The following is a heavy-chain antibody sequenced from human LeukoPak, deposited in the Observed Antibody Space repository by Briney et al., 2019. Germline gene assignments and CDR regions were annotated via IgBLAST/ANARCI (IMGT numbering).Heavy chain of an antibody. V-gene: IGHV4-4*07. CDR3: AREEGEPAYDFWSGYAY. D-gene: IGHD3-3*01. CDR2: IYTSGST. Sequence: PSETLSLTCTVSGGSISSYYWSWIRQPAGKGLEWIGRIYTSGSTNYNPSLKSRVTMSVDTSKNQFSLKLSSMTAADTAVYYCAREEGEPAYDFWSGYAYWGQGTLVTVSS. J-gene: IGHJ4*02. CDR1: GGSISSYY.